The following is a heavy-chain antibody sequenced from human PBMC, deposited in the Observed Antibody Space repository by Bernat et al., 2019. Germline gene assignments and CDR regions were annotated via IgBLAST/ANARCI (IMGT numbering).Heavy chain of an antibody. J-gene: IGHJ3*02. Sequence: EVQLVESGGGLVKPGGSLRLSCAASGFTFSSYSMTWVRQAPGKGLEWVSSISSSSSYIYYADSVKGRFTISRDNAKNSLYLQMNSLRAEDTAVYYCARDHIVVVPAAIGDDAFDIWGQGTMVTVSS. V-gene: IGHV3-21*01. CDR1: GFTFSSYS. CDR3: ARDHIVVVPAAIGDDAFDI. CDR2: ISSSSSYI. D-gene: IGHD2-2*01.